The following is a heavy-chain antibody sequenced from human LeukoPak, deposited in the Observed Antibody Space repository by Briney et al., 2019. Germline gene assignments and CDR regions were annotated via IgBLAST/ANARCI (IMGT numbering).Heavy chain of an antibody. CDR2: IYYSGRT. CDR1: GGSISSYY. Sequence: SETLSLTCTVSGGSISSYYWSWIRQPPGKGLEWIGYIYYSGRTNYNPSLKSRVTISVDTSKNQFSLKLSSVTAADTAVYYCARVPDYYDSSGYYYHFSFAFDIWGQGTMVTVSS. D-gene: IGHD3-22*01. V-gene: IGHV4-59*01. CDR3: ARVPDYYDSSGYYYHFSFAFDI. J-gene: IGHJ3*02.